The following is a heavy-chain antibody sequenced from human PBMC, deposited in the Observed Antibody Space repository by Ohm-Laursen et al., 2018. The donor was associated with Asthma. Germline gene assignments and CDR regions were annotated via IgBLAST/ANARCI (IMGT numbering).Heavy chain of an antibody. CDR3: ARGFGVVNYYFDY. CDR1: GYTFSRYS. V-gene: IGHV3-21*01. D-gene: IGHD3-3*01. J-gene: IGHJ4*02. Sequence: SLRLSCAAFGYTFSRYSIHWVRQAPGKGLEWVSSISSSSSYIYYADSVKGRFTISRDNARNSLYLQMNSLRAEDTAVYYCARGFGVVNYYFDYWGQGTLVTVSS. CDR2: ISSSSSYI.